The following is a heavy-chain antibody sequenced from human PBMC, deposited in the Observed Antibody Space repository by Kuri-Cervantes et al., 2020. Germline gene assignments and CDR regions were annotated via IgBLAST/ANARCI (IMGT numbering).Heavy chain of an antibody. CDR1: GYTFSDYF. V-gene: IGHV1-2*02. Sequence: ASVKVSCKASGYTFSDYFMHWVRQAPGQELEWMGWINPNSGGTNYAQKFQGRVTMTRDTSISTAYMELSRLRSDDTAVYYCARAYYDILTGYYDYWGQGTLVTVSS. D-gene: IGHD3-9*01. CDR3: ARAYYDILTGYYDY. J-gene: IGHJ4*02. CDR2: INPNSGGT.